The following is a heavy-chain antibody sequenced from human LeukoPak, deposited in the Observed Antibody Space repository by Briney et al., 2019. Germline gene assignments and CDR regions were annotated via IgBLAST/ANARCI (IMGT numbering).Heavy chain of an antibody. J-gene: IGHJ4*02. Sequence: GSLRLSCAVSGITLSNYGMSWVRQAPGKGLEWVAGISGSGGSTNYADSVKGRFTISRDNAKNTLYLQMNNLRAEDTAVYFCAKRGVVIRVILVGFHKEANYFDSWGQGALVTVSS. CDR1: GITLSNYG. CDR2: ISGSGGST. CDR3: AKRGVVIRVILVGFHKEANYFDS. D-gene: IGHD3-22*01. V-gene: IGHV3-23*01.